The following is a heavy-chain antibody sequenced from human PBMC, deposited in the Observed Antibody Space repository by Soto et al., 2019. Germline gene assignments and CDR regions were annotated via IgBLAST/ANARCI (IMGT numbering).Heavy chain of an antibody. J-gene: IGHJ3*02. Sequence: PGGSLRLSCVASGFDFRSYEMNWVRQAPGKGLEWVSNIRANDESIYCADSVKGRVSVSRDNAKNSLFLEMNSLRVDDTAVYYCARETLRDAIDIWGQGTMVTVSS. CDR2: IRANDESI. CDR1: GFDFRSYE. CDR3: ARETLRDAIDI. V-gene: IGHV3-48*03.